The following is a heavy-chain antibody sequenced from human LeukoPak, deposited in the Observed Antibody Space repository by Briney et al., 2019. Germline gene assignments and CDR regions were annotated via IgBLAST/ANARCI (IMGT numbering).Heavy chain of an antibody. Sequence: GASVKVSCKASGYTFTGYYMHWVRQAPGQGLEWMGWINSNSGGTNYAQKFQGRVTMTTDTSTSTAYMELRSLRSDDTAVYYCARERLVIGGYYYGGDYWGQGTLVTVSS. CDR1: GYTFTGYY. J-gene: IGHJ4*02. D-gene: IGHD3-22*01. CDR3: ARERLVIGGYYYGGDY. CDR2: INSNSGGT. V-gene: IGHV1-2*02.